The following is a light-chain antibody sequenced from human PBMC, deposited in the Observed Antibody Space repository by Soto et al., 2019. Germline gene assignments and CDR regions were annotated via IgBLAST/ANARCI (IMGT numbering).Light chain of an antibody. CDR3: QLYNNWQRT. V-gene: IGKV3-15*01. Sequence: EIVMTQSPATLFMSPGERPTLSCRPSQSGSSDLARYHQNPGQAPRLLICSASTRTNGIPARFSGRGSGTEFKRTKNSLQSEDFAVYYCQLYNNWQRTLGQGTKVEIQ. CDR1: QSGSSD. CDR2: SAS. J-gene: IGKJ1*01.